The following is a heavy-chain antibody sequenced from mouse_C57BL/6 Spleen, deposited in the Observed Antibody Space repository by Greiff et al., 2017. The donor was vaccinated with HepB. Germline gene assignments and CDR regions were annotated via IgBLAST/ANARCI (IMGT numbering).Heavy chain of an antibody. V-gene: IGHV14-3*01. CDR1: GFNIKNTY. CDR3: AADDYGSSYWYFDV. J-gene: IGHJ1*03. Sequence: EVQLQQSVAELVRPGASVKLSCTASGFNIKNTYMHWVKQRPEQGLEWIGRIDPANGNTKYAPQFQGKATITADTSSNTAYLQLSSLTSEDTAIYDCAADDYGSSYWYFDVWGTGTTVTVSS. CDR2: IDPANGNT. D-gene: IGHD1-1*01.